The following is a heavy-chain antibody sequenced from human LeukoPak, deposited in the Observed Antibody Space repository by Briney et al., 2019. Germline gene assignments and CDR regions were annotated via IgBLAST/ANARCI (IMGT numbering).Heavy chain of an antibody. CDR1: GGTFSSYA. J-gene: IGHJ5*02. V-gene: IGHV1-69*05. D-gene: IGHD3-10*01. CDR2: IIPIFGTA. Sequence: SVKVSCKASGGTFSSYAISWVRQAPGQGLEWMGGIIPIFGTANYAQKFQGRVTITTDESTSTAYMELSSLRSEDTAVYYCARDRGSGSYSNWFDPWGQGTLVTVSS. CDR3: ARDRGSGSYSNWFDP.